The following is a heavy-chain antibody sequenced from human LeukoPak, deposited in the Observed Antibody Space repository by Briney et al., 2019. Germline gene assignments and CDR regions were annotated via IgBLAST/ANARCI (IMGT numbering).Heavy chain of an antibody. D-gene: IGHD6-19*01. CDR2: ISYDGSNK. Sequence: PGRSLRLSCAASGFTFSSYGMHWVRQAPGKGLEWVAVISYDGSNKYYADSVKGRFTISRDNSKNTLYLQMNSLRAEDTAVYYCAKDLVAGNIDYWGQGTLVTVSS. J-gene: IGHJ4*02. CDR3: AKDLVAGNIDY. CDR1: GFTFSSYG. V-gene: IGHV3-30*18.